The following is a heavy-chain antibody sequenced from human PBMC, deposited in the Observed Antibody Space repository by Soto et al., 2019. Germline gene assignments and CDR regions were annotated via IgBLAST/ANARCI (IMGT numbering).Heavy chain of an antibody. CDR3: ARVGYCTNGVCSPPPYYYGMDV. D-gene: IGHD2-8*01. Sequence: EASVKVSCKASGYTFTGYYMHWVRQAPGQGLEWMGWINPNSGGTNYAQKFQGRVTMTRDTSISTAYMELSRLRSDDTAVYYCARVGYCTNGVCSPPPYYYGMDVWGQGTTVTVSS. V-gene: IGHV1-2*02. CDR2: INPNSGGT. CDR1: GYTFTGYY. J-gene: IGHJ6*02.